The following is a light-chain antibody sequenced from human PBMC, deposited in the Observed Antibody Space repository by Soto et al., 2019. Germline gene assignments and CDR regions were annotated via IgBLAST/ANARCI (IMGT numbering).Light chain of an antibody. CDR3: QSYDSSLSGYV. J-gene: IGLJ1*01. V-gene: IGLV2-11*01. CDR2: DVN. CDR1: SSDIGGYNY. Sequence: QSVLTQPRSVSGSPGQSVTISCTGTSSDIGGYNYVSWYQQNPGKAPKVMIYDVNKRPSGVPDRFSGSKSGTSASLAITGLQAEDEADYYCQSYDSSLSGYVFGTGTKVTVL.